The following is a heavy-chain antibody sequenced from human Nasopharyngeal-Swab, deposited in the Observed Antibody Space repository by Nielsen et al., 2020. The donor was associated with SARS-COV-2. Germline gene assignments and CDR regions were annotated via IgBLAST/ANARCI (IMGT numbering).Heavy chain of an antibody. D-gene: IGHD2-15*01. CDR2: FDPEDGET. CDR3: ATGAVVAATGWFDP. J-gene: IGHJ5*02. Sequence: ASVKVSCKVSGYTFTELSMHWVRQAPGKGLEWMGGFDPEDGETIYAQKFQGRVTMTEDTSTDTAYMELSSLRSEDTAVYYCATGAVVAATGWFDPWGQGTLVTVSS. V-gene: IGHV1-24*01. CDR1: GYTFTELS.